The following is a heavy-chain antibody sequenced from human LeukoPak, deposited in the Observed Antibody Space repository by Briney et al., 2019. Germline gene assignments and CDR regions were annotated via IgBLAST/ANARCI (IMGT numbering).Heavy chain of an antibody. Sequence: GSLRLSCAASGFTFSGYDFHWVRQATGKGLEWVSAIGTTDDTYYADSVRGRFTISREDAKNSLYLQMNSLRAGDTAVYYCARDGLSRYFDLWGRGTLVTVSS. CDR3: ARDGLSRYFDL. J-gene: IGHJ2*01. CDR1: GFTFSGYD. V-gene: IGHV3-13*01. CDR2: IGTTDDT.